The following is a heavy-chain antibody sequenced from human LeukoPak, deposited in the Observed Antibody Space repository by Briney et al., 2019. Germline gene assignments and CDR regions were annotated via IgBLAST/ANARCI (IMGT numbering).Heavy chain of an antibody. V-gene: IGHV4-59*01. CDR1: GGSISSYY. Sequence: SETLSLTCTVSGGSISSYYWSWIRQPPGKGLEWIGYIYYSGSTNYNPSLKSRVTISVDTSKNQLSLKLSSVTAADTAVYYCARDTYYYDSSGPYFDLWGRGTLVTVSS. CDR2: IYYSGST. D-gene: IGHD3-22*01. CDR3: ARDTYYYDSSGPYFDL. J-gene: IGHJ2*01.